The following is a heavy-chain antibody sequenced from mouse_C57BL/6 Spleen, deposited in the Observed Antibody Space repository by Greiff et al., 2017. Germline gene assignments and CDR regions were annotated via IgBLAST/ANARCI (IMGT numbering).Heavy chain of an antibody. CDR2: IDPSDSYT. CDR1: GYTFTSYW. Sequence: QVQLQQPGAELVKPGASVKLSCKASGYTFTSYWMQWVKQRPGQGLEWIGEIDPSDSYTNYNQKFKGKATLTVDTSSSTAYMQLSSLTSEDFAVYYGERYSTVPFSMDSWGQGTSVTVSS. V-gene: IGHV1-50*01. J-gene: IGHJ4*01. CDR3: ERYSTVPFSMDS. D-gene: IGHD1-1*01.